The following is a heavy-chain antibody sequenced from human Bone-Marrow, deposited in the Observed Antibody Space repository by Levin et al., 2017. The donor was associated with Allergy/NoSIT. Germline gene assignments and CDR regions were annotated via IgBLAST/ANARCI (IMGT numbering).Heavy chain of an antibody. J-gene: IGHJ4*02. Sequence: PGGSLRLSCAASGFTVSSNYMSWARQAPGKGLEWVSVIYSGGSTYYADSVKGRFTVSRDNSKNTLYLQMNNLRIEDTAVYYCARKWATIDDYWGQGTLVTVSS. CDR2: IYSGGST. CDR3: ARKWATIDDY. CDR1: GFTVSSNY. D-gene: IGHD5-12*01. V-gene: IGHV3-66*02.